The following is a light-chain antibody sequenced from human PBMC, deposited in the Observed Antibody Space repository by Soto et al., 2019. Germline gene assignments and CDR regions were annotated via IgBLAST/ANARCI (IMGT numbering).Light chain of an antibody. V-gene: IGKV3-15*01. Sequence: EIVMTQSPATLSVSPGERATLSCRASQSVSNNLAWYQKKPGQAPRLLIYGASTRATGIPARFSGGGSGTEFTLTISSLQSEDFAVYYCQPYNNWWTFGQGTRVKIK. CDR3: QPYNNWWT. J-gene: IGKJ1*01. CDR1: QSVSNN. CDR2: GAS.